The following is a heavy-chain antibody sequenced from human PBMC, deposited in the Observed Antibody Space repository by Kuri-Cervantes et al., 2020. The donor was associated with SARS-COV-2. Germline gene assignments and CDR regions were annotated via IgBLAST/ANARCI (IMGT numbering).Heavy chain of an antibody. J-gene: IGHJ2*01. Sequence: SETLSLTCTVSGGSISSYCWSWIRQPPGKGLEWIGEINHSGSTNYNPSLKSRVTISVDTSKNQFSLKLSSVTAADTAVYYCARGVDVDTAMVPYFDLWGRGTLVTVSS. CDR2: INHSGST. CDR1: GGSISSYC. V-gene: IGHV4-34*01. CDR3: ARGVDVDTAMVPYFDL. D-gene: IGHD5-18*01.